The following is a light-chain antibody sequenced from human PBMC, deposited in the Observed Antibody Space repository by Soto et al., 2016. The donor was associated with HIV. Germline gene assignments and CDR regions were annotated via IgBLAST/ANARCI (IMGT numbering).Light chain of an antibody. CDR2: QDN. CDR1: KLGGKV. CDR3: QAWDSSTGV. J-gene: IGLJ1*01. Sequence: SYELTQPPSVSVSPGQTASITCSGDKLGGKVILTGISRSQASPLVLVIYQDNKRPSGIPERFSGSNSGNTTTLTISGTQAMDEADYYCQAWDSSTGVFGTGTKVTV. V-gene: IGLV3-1*01.